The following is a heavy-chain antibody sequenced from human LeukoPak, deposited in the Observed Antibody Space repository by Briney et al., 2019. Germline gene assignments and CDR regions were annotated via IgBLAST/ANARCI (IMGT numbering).Heavy chain of an antibody. CDR3: ARTYRSSASFDY. CDR2: ISYSGTS. D-gene: IGHD6-6*01. V-gene: IGHV4-59*13. CDR1: GGSINNYY. Sequence: SETLSLTCSVSGGSINNYYWSWIRLPPGDGLDWIGTISYSGTSNYNPSLKSRVTISVDTSKNQFFLKVTSVTATDSAVYYCARTYRSSASFDYWGQGTRVAVSS. J-gene: IGHJ4*02.